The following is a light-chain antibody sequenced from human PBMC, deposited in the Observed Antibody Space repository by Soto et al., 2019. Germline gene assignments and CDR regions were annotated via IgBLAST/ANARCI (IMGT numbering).Light chain of an antibody. V-gene: IGKV3-15*01. CDR2: GAS. J-gene: IGKJ2*01. CDR1: QSVSSN. CDR3: QKYNNWPYT. Sequence: EIVMTQSPATLSVSPGERATLSCRASQSVSSNLAWYQQKPGQAPRLLIYGASTRATGIPARFSGSGSGTEFTITISSLQSEDFAVYYCQKYNNWPYTFGQGTKLEIK.